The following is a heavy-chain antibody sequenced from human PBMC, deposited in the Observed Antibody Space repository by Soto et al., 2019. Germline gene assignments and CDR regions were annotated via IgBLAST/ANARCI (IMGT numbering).Heavy chain of an antibody. D-gene: IGHD1-26*01. V-gene: IGHV1-69*01. Sequence: QVQLVQSGAEVKKPGSSVKVSCKASGGTFSSYAISWVRQAPGQGLEWMGGIIPIFGTANYAQKFQGRVTITADESTRTAYMELIRLRSDDTAVYYWARDDRSGSSGTWGQGTLVTVSS. CDR1: GGTFSSYA. J-gene: IGHJ5*02. CDR2: IIPIFGTA. CDR3: ARDDRSGSSGT.